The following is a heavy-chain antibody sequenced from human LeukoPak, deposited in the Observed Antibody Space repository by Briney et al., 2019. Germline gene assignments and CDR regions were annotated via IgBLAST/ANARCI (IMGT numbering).Heavy chain of an antibody. CDR3: ARGRGWNDLYYYYMDV. CDR1: GYTFTSYG. D-gene: IGHD1-1*01. CDR2: ISAYNGNT. V-gene: IGHV1-18*01. J-gene: IGHJ6*03. Sequence: ASVKVSCKASGYTFTSYGISWVRQAPGQGLEWMGWISAYNGNTNYAQKLQGRVTMTTDTSTSTAYMELSSLRSEDTAVYYCARGRGWNDLYYYYMDVWGKGTTVTISS.